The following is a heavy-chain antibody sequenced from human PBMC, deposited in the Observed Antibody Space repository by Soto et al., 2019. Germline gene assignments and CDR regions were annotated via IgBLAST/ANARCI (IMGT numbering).Heavy chain of an antibody. CDR2: IYYSGST. CDR3: ATMGTPATGLYYFDY. J-gene: IGHJ4*02. Sequence: PSETLSLTCTVSGGSISSHYWSWIRQPPGKGLEWIGYIYYSGSTNYNASLKSRVTISVDTSKNQFSLNLSFVTAADTAVYYCATMGTPATGLYYFDYWGQGTLVTVSS. D-gene: IGHD1-7*01. CDR1: GGSISSHY. V-gene: IGHV4-59*11.